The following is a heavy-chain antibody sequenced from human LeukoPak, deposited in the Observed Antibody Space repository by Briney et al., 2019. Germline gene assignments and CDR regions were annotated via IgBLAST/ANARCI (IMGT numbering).Heavy chain of an antibody. CDR3: ARHGDSSSWSYYFDH. CDR1: GGSISPYY. J-gene: IGHJ4*02. CDR2: IYYTGDT. V-gene: IGHV4-59*08. D-gene: IGHD6-13*01. Sequence: SETLSLTCAVAGGSISPYYWSSLRQPTGKGLEWVGYIYYTGDTNYNHSLRRRLTISVDRSKNQFSLKLTSVTAADTAVYYCARHGDSSSWSYYFDHWGQGTLVTVSS.